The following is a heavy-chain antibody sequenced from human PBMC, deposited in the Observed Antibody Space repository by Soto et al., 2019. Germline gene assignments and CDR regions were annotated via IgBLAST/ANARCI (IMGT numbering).Heavy chain of an antibody. Sequence: ETLSLTCNVSGTSITSHYWSWLLQPPGKRLEWMGYIYHSGTSAYNPSLKSRVSFSVDTSKNQFSLRPTSVTAADTAVYFCALQRYDLARFDYWGQGTLVTVSS. CDR3: ALQRYDLARFDY. CDR1: GTSITSHY. J-gene: IGHJ4*02. D-gene: IGHD3-3*01. V-gene: IGHV4-59*11. CDR2: IYHSGTS.